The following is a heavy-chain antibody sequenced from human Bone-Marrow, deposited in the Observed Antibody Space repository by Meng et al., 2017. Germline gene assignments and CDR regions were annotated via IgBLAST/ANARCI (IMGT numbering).Heavy chain of an antibody. D-gene: IGHD6-25*01. V-gene: IGHV1-2*06. CDR1: GYNFPDYY. J-gene: IGHJ4*02. CDR2: INPKSGDT. CDR3: ARYEGISAAERVFGDY. Sequence: ASVKVSCKPSGYNFPDYYIHWVRRAPGQGLEWMGRINPKSGDTNYAQKFQARVTMTGDTSISTAYMELSGLRSDDTAMYYCARYEGISAAERVFGDYWGQGTLVTVSS.